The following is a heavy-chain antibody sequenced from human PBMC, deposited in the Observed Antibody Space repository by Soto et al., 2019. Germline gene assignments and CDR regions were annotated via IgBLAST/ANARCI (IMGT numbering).Heavy chain of an antibody. Sequence: QVQLVQSGAEVKKPGSSVKVSCKASGGTFSSYPITWVRQAPGQGLEWMGGTFPIFDRGNYAQKFQGRLTITTDKSTNTAYMELGSLRSEDTAVYYCARRNTSGYRRYFDSWGQGTLVTVSS. CDR1: GGTFSSYP. CDR2: TFPIFDRG. V-gene: IGHV1-69*06. D-gene: IGHD3-22*01. CDR3: ARRNTSGYRRYFDS. J-gene: IGHJ4*02.